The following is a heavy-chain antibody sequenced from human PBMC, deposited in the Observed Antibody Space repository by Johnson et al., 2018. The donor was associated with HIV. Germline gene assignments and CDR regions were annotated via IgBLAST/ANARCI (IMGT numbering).Heavy chain of an antibody. CDR2: IKHDGSRI. CDR3: VKDRGGRFSGSYLSLRVGAFDI. V-gene: IGHV3-7*01. D-gene: IGHD1-26*01. Sequence: VQLVESGGGLVQTGGSLRLTCAASGLTFSTSWMNWVRQAPGRGLEWVANIKHDGSRIQYMDSVKGRFTISRDNSKNTMYLQLNSLRPEDTAVYYCVKDRGGRFSGSYLSLRVGAFDIWGQGTLVTVSS. CDR1: GLTFSTSW. J-gene: IGHJ3*02.